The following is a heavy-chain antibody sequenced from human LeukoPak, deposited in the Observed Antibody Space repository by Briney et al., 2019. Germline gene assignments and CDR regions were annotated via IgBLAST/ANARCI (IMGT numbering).Heavy chain of an antibody. V-gene: IGHV3-23*01. D-gene: IGHD1-26*01. J-gene: IGHJ4*02. CDR2: IGGSGRTT. Sequence: GGSLRLSCAASGFTFSSYAMSWVRQAPGKGLECFSAIGGSGRTTYYADSVRGRFTISRDNSKNALYLQMNNLGAEDTAVYYCAKQLPSGIYWGHFDYWGQGTLVTVSS. CDR3: AKQLPSGIYWGHFDY. CDR1: GFTFSSYA.